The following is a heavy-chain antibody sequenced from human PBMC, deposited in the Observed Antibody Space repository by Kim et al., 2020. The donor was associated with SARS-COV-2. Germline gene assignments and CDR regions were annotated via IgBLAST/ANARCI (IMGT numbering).Heavy chain of an antibody. Sequence: GGSLRLSCAASGFTFSDSYMSSIRQAPGKGLEWVSYISSSGSTIYYADSVKGRFTISRDNAKKSLYLQMNSLRAEDTAVYYCASDSIAAAGTGLDYWGQGTLVTVSS. CDR1: GFTFSDSY. CDR3: ASDSIAAAGTGLDY. CDR2: ISSSGSTI. D-gene: IGHD6-13*01. V-gene: IGHV3-11*04. J-gene: IGHJ4*02.